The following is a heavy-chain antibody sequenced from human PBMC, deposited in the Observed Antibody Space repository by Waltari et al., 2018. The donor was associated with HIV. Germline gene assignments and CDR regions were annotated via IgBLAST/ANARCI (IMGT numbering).Heavy chain of an antibody. Sequence: EVQLVESGGGLVQPGGSLKVSCAASGFTFSDSHIHWVRQDSGRGLEWVGRITSKGDNYATADAASVKGRFTIARDDSKNTADLQMNSLKTEDTAIYYCALYGFGPRYYGMDVWGQGTTVTVSS. CDR1: GFTFSDSH. CDR2: ITSKGDNYAT. D-gene: IGHD2-8*01. V-gene: IGHV3-73*01. CDR3: ALYGFGPRYYGMDV. J-gene: IGHJ6*02.